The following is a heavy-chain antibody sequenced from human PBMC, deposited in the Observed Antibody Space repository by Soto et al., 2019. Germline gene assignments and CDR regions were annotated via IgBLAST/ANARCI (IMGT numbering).Heavy chain of an antibody. CDR1: GFSLSTSGVG. CDR2: IYWDDDK. V-gene: IGHV2-5*02. J-gene: IGHJ5*02. CDR3: AHRREQLVPNYWFDP. D-gene: IGHD6-13*01. Sequence: SGPTLVKPTQTLTLTCTFSGFSLSTSGVGVGWIRQPPGKALEWLALIYWDDDKRYSPSLKSRLTITKDTSKNQVVLTMTNMDPVDTATYYCAHRREQLVPNYWFDPWGQGTLVTVSS.